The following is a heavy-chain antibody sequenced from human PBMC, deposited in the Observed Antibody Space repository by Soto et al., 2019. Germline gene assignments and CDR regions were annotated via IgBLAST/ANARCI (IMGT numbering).Heavy chain of an antibody. Sequence: ASVKVSCKASGGTFSSYAISWVRQAPGQGLEWMGGIIPIFGTANYAQKFQGRVTITADESTSTAYMELSSLRSEDTAVYYCAANPRYSSGWYGASTSYYYGMDVWGQGTTVTVSS. D-gene: IGHD6-19*01. V-gene: IGHV1-69*13. CDR2: IIPIFGTA. CDR1: GGTFSSYA. J-gene: IGHJ6*02. CDR3: AANPRYSSGWYGASTSYYYGMDV.